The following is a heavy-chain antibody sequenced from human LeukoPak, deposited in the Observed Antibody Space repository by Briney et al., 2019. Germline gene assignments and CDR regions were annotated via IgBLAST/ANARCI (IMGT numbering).Heavy chain of an antibody. D-gene: IGHD6-19*01. V-gene: IGHV4-61*02. CDR2: IYTSGST. Sequence: SQTLSLTWTVSGGSISSGSYYWSWIRQPAGKGLEWIGRIYTSGSTNYNPSLKSRVTISVDTSKNQFSLKLSSVTAADTAVYYCASSFISIAVADTVFDYWGQGTLVTVSS. CDR3: ASSFISIAVADTVFDY. J-gene: IGHJ4*02. CDR1: GGSISSGSYY.